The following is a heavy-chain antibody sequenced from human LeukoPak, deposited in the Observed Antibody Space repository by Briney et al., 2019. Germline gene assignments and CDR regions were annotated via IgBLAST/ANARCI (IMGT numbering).Heavy chain of an antibody. D-gene: IGHD6-13*01. CDR2: MNPNSGNT. J-gene: IGHJ6*03. CDR3: ARGQGGSSWTYYYYYYYMDV. V-gene: IGHV1-8*01. Sequence: GASVKVSCKASGYTFNSFSINWVRQAPGQGLEWMGWMNPNSGNTGYAQKFQGRVTITRNTSISTAYMELSSLRSEDTAVYYCARGQGGSSWTYYYYYYYMDVWGKGTTVTVSS. CDR1: GYTFNSFS.